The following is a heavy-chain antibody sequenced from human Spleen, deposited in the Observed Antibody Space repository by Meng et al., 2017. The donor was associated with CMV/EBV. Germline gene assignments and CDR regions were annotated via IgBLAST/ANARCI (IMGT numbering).Heavy chain of an antibody. V-gene: IGHV3-21*01. D-gene: IGHD3-16*01. Sequence: LSLTCAASGFTFSSYSMNWVRQAPGKGLEWVSSISSSSSYIYYADSVKGRFTISRDNAKNSLYLQMNSLRAEDTAVYYCARERRGGGDHNWFDPWGQGTLVTVSS. CDR2: ISSSSSYI. CDR3: ARERRGGGDHNWFDP. CDR1: GFTFSSYS. J-gene: IGHJ5*02.